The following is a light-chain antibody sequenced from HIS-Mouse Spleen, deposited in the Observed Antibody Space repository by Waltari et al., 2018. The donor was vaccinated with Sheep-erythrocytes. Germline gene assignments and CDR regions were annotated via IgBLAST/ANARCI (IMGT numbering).Light chain of an antibody. CDR2: AAS. CDR1: PSISSY. J-gene: IGKJ4*01. CDR3: QQSYSTPPLT. V-gene: IGKV1-39*01. Sequence: DIQMTQSPSSLSASVGDRVTITCRASPSISSYLNCYQQKPGKAPKLLIYAASSLQSGVPSRFSGSGSGTDFTLTISSLQPEDFATYYCQQSYSTPPLTFGGGTKVEIK.